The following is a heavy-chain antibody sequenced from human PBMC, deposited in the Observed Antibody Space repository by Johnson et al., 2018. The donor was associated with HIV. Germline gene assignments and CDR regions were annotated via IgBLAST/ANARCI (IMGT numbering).Heavy chain of an antibody. J-gene: IGHJ3*02. CDR1: GFSFSTFG. CDR2: VRSDGSNK. D-gene: IGHD4-23*01. Sequence: QVQLVESGGGVVQPGGSLRLSCAASGFSFSTFGMHWVRQAPGKGLEWVAFVRSDGSNKYYGDSVKGRFTISRDNSKNTLYLQMNSLRAEDTAVYYCARSSTVVTPHDIWGQGTMVTVSS. CDR3: ARSSTVVTPHDI. V-gene: IGHV3-30*02.